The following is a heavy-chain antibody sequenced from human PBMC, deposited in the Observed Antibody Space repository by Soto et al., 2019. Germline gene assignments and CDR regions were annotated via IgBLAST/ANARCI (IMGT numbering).Heavy chain of an antibody. D-gene: IGHD3-22*01. V-gene: IGHV3-48*01. CDR3: ARDISSHTSDYSDFDY. CDR1: GFTFSIYS. CDR2: ISSGSSTI. J-gene: IGHJ4*02. Sequence: GGSLRLSCSASGFTFSIYSMNWVRQAPGKGLEWVSYISSGSSTIYYADSVKGRFTISRDNVQNSLYLQMNSLRAEDTAVYYCARDISSHTSDYSDFDYWGQGTVVTVSS.